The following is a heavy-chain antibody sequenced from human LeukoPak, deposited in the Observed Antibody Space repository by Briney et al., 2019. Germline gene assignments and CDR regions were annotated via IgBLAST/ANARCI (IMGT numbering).Heavy chain of an antibody. CDR1: GFTFSSYS. CDR3: ARRTTVTTTGDY. V-gene: IGHV3-30*03. Sequence: GGSLRLSCAASGFTFSSYSMNWVRQAPGKGLEWVAVISYDGSNKYYADSVKGRFTISRDNSKNTLYLQMNSLRAEDTAVYYCARRTTVTTTGDYWGQGTLVTVSS. CDR2: ISYDGSNK. D-gene: IGHD4-17*01. J-gene: IGHJ4*02.